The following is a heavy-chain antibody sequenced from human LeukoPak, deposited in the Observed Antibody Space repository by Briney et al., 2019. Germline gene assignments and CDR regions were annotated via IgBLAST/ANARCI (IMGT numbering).Heavy chain of an antibody. CDR1: GFTFSSYS. V-gene: IGHV3-48*01. CDR3: ARDGGLYYYDSSGYRGDYFDY. J-gene: IGHJ4*02. D-gene: IGHD3-22*01. CDR2: ISSSSSTI. Sequence: GGSLRLSCAASGFTFSSYSMNWVRQAPGKGLEWVSYISSSSSTIYYADSVKGRFTISRDNSKNTLYLQMNSLRAEDTAVYYCARDGGLYYYDSSGYRGDYFDYWGQGTLVTVSS.